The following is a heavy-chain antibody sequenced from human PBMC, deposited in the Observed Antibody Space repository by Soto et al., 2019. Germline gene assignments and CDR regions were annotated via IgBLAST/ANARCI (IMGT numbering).Heavy chain of an antibody. D-gene: IGHD6-19*01. CDR3: ASHAYSSGWYYADF. J-gene: IGHJ4*02. CDR1: GFTFSSYA. Sequence: QVQLVESGGGVVQPGRSLRLSCAASGFTFSSYAMHWVRQAPGKGLEWVAVISYDGSNKYYADSVKGRFTISTDNSKNTLYLQMNSLRAEDTAVYYCASHAYSSGWYYADFWGQGTLVTVSS. V-gene: IGHV3-30-3*01. CDR2: ISYDGSNK.